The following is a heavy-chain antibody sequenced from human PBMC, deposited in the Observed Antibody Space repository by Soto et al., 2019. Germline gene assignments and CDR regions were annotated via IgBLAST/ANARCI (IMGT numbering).Heavy chain of an antibody. CDR3: ARVRGYVRVDAFDI. V-gene: IGHV3-48*03. D-gene: IGHD3-16*01. J-gene: IGHJ3*02. Sequence: GGSLRLSCAASGFTFSSYEMNWVRQAPGKGLEWVSYISSSDGSSTSYADSVKGRFTISRDNAKNTLYLQMNSLRAEDTAVYYCARVRGYVRVDAFDIWGQGTMVTVSS. CDR1: GFTFSSYE. CDR2: ISSSDGSST.